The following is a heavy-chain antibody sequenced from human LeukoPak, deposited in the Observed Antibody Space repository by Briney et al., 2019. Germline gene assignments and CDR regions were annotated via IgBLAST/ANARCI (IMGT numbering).Heavy chain of an antibody. CDR1: GFTFNSYW. V-gene: IGHV3-74*01. CDR2: INSDGRST. J-gene: IGHJ6*02. CDR3: ARPRNDILSGFHYYYGMDV. Sequence: PGGSLRLSCAASGFTFNSYWMHWVRQVPGEGLVWVSRINSDGRSTSYADSVKGRFTISRDNAKNTLSLQVNSLRAEDTAVYYCARPRNDILSGFHYYYGMDVWGQGTTVTVSS. D-gene: IGHD3-9*01.